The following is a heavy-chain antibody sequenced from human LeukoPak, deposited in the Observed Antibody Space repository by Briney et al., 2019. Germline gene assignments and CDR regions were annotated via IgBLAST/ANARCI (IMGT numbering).Heavy chain of an antibody. D-gene: IGHD3-22*01. Sequence: SVKVSCRASGGTFSSYAISWVRQAPGQGLEWMGRIIPILGIANYAQKFQGRVTITADKSTSTAYMELSSLRSEDTAVYYCASATIYDSSGRYYFDYWGQGTLVTVSS. CDR1: GGTFSSYA. CDR3: ASATIYDSSGRYYFDY. V-gene: IGHV1-69*04. CDR2: IIPILGIA. J-gene: IGHJ4*02.